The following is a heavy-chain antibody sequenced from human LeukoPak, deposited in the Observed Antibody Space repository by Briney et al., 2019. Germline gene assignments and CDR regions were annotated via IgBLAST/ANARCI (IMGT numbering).Heavy chain of an antibody. Sequence: PGGSLRHSCAASGFTFSSYGMHWVRQAPGKGLEWVAVIWYDGSNKYYADSVKGRFTISRDNSKNTLYLQMNSLRAEDTAVYYCARDLGYGVRFVYWGQGTLVTVSS. V-gene: IGHV3-33*01. D-gene: IGHD5-12*01. CDR2: IWYDGSNK. CDR3: ARDLGYGVRFVY. J-gene: IGHJ4*02. CDR1: GFTFSSYG.